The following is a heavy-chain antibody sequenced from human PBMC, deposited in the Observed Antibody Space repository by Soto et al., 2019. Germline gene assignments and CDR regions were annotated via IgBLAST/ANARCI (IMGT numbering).Heavy chain of an antibody. CDR1: GFTFSSYS. CDR2: ISSSSSYI. Sequence: EVQLVESGGGLVKPGGSLRLSCAASGFTFSSYSMNWVRQVPGKGLAWVSSISSSSSYIYYADSVKGRFTISRDNAKNSLYQRMDKLRAEDTAVYYLRRDQGGEGYNHYYYYGMDVWGQRPTVTGSS. J-gene: IGHJ6*02. CDR3: RRDQGGEGYNHYYYYGMDV. V-gene: IGHV3-21*01. D-gene: IGHD1-1*01.